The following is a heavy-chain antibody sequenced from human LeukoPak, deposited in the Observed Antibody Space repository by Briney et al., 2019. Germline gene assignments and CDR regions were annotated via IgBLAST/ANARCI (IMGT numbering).Heavy chain of an antibody. J-gene: IGHJ5*02. V-gene: IGHV4-30-4*01. CDR1: GGSISSGDYY. D-gene: IGHD2-2*01. Sequence: SETLSLTCTASGGSISSGDYYWSWIRQPPGKGLEWIGYISYSGTDYYNPSLKSRLSISVDTSKNQFSLNLSSVTAADTAVYYCARLPLSPHSVPAAIREAPLRRTPMRGLWFDPWGQGTLVTVSS. CDR3: ARLPLSPHSVPAAIREAPLRRTPMRGLWFDP. CDR2: ISYSGTD.